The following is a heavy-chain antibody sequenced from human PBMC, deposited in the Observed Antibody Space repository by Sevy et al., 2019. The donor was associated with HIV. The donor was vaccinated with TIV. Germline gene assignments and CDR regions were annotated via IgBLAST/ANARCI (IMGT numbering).Heavy chain of an antibody. CDR3: AKLHSRMIPGNGALDY. Sequence: GGSLRLSCTASGFSFSNYVMAWVRQAPGKGLEWVSSVSPTSLSTYYAESVKGRFTISSDNSKNTLYLQMNSLSAEDTAIYYCAKLHSRMIPGNGALDYWGRGTLVTVSS. V-gene: IGHV3-23*01. CDR1: GFSFSNYV. CDR2: VSPTSLST. D-gene: IGHD3-16*01. J-gene: IGHJ4*01.